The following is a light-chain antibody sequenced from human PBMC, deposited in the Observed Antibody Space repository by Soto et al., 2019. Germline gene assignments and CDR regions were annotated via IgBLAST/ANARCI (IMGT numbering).Light chain of an antibody. J-gene: IGKJ1*01. CDR3: QQYNEKWT. CDR1: QSISSW. CDR2: KAS. V-gene: IGKV1-5*03. Sequence: STLSASVGDRVTITCRAIQSISSWLAWYQQKPGKAPKLLIYKASSLESGVQSRFSGSGSGTEFTLAISSLQPDDSATYDSQQYNEKWTFGQVNNVDIK.